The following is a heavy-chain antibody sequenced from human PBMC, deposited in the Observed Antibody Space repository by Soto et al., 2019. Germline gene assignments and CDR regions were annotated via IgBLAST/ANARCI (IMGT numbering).Heavy chain of an antibody. Sequence: PGGSLRLSFAASGFTFSNAWMSWVRQAPGKGLEWVGRIKSKTDGGTTDYAAPVKGRFTISRDESKNTLYLQMNSLKTEDTAVYYCTTERDYEATNWFDPWGQGTLVTVSS. D-gene: IGHD4-17*01. V-gene: IGHV3-15*01. CDR1: GFTFSNAW. J-gene: IGHJ5*02. CDR2: IKSKTDGGTT. CDR3: TTERDYEATNWFDP.